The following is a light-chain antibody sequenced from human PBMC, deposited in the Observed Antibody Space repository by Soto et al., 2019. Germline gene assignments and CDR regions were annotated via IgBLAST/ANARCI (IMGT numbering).Light chain of an antibody. Sequence: DIQMTQSPSTLSASVGHRVTITCRASQSISSWLAWYQQKPGKAPKLLIYKASSLESGVPSRFSGSGSGTDFTLAISSLQPEDFATYYCQQSYSTPITFGQGTRLEIK. CDR3: QQSYSTPIT. CDR1: QSISSW. V-gene: IGKV1-5*03. J-gene: IGKJ5*01. CDR2: KAS.